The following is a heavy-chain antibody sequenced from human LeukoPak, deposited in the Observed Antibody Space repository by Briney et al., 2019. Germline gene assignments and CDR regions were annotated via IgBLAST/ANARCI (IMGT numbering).Heavy chain of an antibody. CDR2: IYTSGST. Sequence: SETLSLTCTVSGGSISSGSYYWSWIRQPAGKGLEWIGRIYTSGSTNYNPSLKSRVTISVGTSKNQFSLKLSSVTAADTAVYYCAREGGYSSSWQTDWGQGTLVTVSS. CDR1: GGSISSGSYY. D-gene: IGHD6-13*01. V-gene: IGHV4-61*02. J-gene: IGHJ4*02. CDR3: AREGGYSSSWQTD.